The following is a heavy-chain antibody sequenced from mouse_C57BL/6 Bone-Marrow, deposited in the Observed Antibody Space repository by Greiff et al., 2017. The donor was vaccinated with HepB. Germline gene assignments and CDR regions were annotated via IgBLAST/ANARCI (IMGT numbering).Heavy chain of an antibody. CDR2: IWTGGGT. D-gene: IGHD1-1*01. J-gene: IGHJ2*01. V-gene: IGHV2-9-1*01. CDR1: GFSLTSYA. Sequence: VQLVESGPGLVAPSQSLSITCTVSGFSLTSYAISWVRQPPGKGLEWLGVIWTGGGTNYNSALKSRLSISKDNSKSQVFLKMNSLQTDDTARYYCARGDYYGSFYYFDYWGQGTTLTVSS. CDR3: ARGDYYGSFYYFDY.